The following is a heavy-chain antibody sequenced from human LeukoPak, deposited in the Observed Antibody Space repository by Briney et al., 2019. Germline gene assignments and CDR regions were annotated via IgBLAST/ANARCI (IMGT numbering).Heavy chain of an antibody. CDR3: ARVALYSSRVVSHYYGMDV. D-gene: IGHD6-13*01. CDR2: ITPMFGTA. J-gene: IGHJ6*02. V-gene: IGHV1-69*13. CDR1: GGTFSSYA. Sequence: SVKVSCKASGGTFSSYAINWVRQAPGQGLEWMGGITPMFGTAKYAQKFQGRVTITADESTSTAYMELSSLRSEDTAVYYCARVALYSSRVVSHYYGMDVWGQGTTVTVSS.